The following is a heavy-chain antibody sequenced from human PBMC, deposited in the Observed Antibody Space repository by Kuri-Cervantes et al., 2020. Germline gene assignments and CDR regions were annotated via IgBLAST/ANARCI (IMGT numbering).Heavy chain of an antibody. Sequence: GESLKISCAASGFIFDDYGMNWVRQAPGKGLEWVSGINWNGGSTGYADSVKGRFTISRDNAKNSLYLQLDSLTAEDTALYYCARGWRGYSYSNPFDYWGQGTLVTVSS. V-gene: IGHV3-20*04. J-gene: IGHJ4*02. D-gene: IGHD5-18*01. CDR1: GFIFDDYG. CDR3: ARGWRGYSYSNPFDY. CDR2: INWNGGST.